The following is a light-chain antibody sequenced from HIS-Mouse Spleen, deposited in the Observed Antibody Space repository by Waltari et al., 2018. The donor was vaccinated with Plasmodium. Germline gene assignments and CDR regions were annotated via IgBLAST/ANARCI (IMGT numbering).Light chain of an antibody. Sequence: QSALTQPASVSGSPGQSIPISCPGPRSDVGRYNLVSWYQQHPGKAPKLMIYEGSKRPSGVSNRFSGSKSGNTASLTISGLQAEDEADYYCCSYAGSSTFVVFGGGTKLTVL. CDR2: EGS. J-gene: IGLJ2*01. V-gene: IGLV2-23*03. CDR3: CSYAGSSTFVV. CDR1: RSDVGRYNL.